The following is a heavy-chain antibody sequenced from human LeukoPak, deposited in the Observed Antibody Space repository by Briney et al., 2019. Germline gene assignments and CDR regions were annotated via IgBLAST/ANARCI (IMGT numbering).Heavy chain of an antibody. CDR2: IYYSAST. D-gene: IGHD2-2*01. CDR3: ARIVVPAAIPRYYYGMDV. Sequence: SETLSLTCTVSGGSISSYYWSWIRQPPGKGLEWIGYIYYSASTNYNPSLKSRVTISVDTSKNQFSLKLSSVTAADTAVYYCARIVVPAAIPRYYYGMDVWGQGTTVTVSS. J-gene: IGHJ6*02. CDR1: GGSISSYY. V-gene: IGHV4-59*01.